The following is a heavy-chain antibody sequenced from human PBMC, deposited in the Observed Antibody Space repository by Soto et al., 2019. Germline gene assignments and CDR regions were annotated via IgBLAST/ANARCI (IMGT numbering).Heavy chain of an antibody. Sequence: QVQLVQSGAEVKKPGASVKVSCKASGYTFTSYYMHWVRQAPGQGLEWMGIINPSGGSTSYAQKFQCRVTMTSDTSTSTVYMALSSLTSEDTAVYYCARVHYPYGLDVWGQGTTVTVSS. J-gene: IGHJ6*02. CDR2: INPSGGST. CDR3: ARVHYPYGLDV. D-gene: IGHD3-10*01. V-gene: IGHV1-46*03. CDR1: GYTFTSYY.